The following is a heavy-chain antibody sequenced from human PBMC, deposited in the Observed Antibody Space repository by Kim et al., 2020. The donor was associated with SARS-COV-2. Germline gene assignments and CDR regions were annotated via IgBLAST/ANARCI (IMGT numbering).Heavy chain of an antibody. CDR1: GFTFSNYA. Sequence: GGSLRLSCAASGFTFSNYAMHWVRQAPGKGLEWVAGISCDGGSICYADSVKGRFTISRDNAKNSLYLQMNSLRAEDTALYYCAKDLSPIAVSVGGFDYWGQGTLVTVSS. V-gene: IGHV3-9*01. D-gene: IGHD6-19*01. CDR3: AKDLSPIAVSVGGFDY. CDR2: ISCDGGSI. J-gene: IGHJ4*02.